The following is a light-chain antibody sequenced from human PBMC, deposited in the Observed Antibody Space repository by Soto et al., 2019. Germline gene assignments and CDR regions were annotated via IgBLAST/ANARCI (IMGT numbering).Light chain of an antibody. CDR3: QQSYTSPLT. V-gene: IGKV1-39*01. Sequence: DIQMTQSPSSLSASVGDSVTITCRASQTIRNYLHWYQEKPGKAPKLLIYTASTLQSGVPSRFSGSGSGTEFTLTIRSLQPEDFATYYCQQSYTSPLTFGPGTKVDI. CDR1: QTIRNY. CDR2: TAS. J-gene: IGKJ3*01.